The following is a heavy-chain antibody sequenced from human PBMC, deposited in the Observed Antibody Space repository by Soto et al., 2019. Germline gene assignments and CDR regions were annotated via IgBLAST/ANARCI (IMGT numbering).Heavy chain of an antibody. CDR2: ISGSGDSS. V-gene: IGHV3-23*01. CDR1: GFTFSTYA. D-gene: IGHD2-15*01. Sequence: EVQLLDSGGGLVQPGGSLRFSCAASGFTFSTYAMSWVRQAPGKGLEWVSTISGSGDSSYYATSVKGRFTISRDNSRNTLDLQMNSLRVEDTAVYYCAKGGEGSCSQTSCLYFSDSWGQGTLVTVSS. J-gene: IGHJ4*02. CDR3: AKGGEGSCSQTSCLYFSDS.